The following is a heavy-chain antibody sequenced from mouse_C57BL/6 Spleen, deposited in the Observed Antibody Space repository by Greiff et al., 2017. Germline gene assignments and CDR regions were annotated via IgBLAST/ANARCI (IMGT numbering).Heavy chain of an antibody. V-gene: IGHV1-62-2*01. CDR3: ARHIYYGNYERYFDY. D-gene: IGHD2-1*01. J-gene: IGHJ2*01. CDR1: GYTFTEYT. CDR2: FYPGSGSI. Sequence: QVQLQQSGAELVKPGASVKLSCKASGYTFTEYTIHWVKQRSGQGLGWIGWFYPGSGSIKYNEKFKDKATLTADKSSSTVYMELSRLTSEDAAVYFCARHIYYGNYERYFDYWGQGTTLTVSS.